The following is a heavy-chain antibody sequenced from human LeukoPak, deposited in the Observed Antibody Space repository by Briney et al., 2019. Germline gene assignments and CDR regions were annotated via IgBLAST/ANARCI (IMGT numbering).Heavy chain of an antibody. CDR2: IYYSGST. CDR1: GGSISSYY. Sequence: PSETLSLTCTVSGGSISSYYWSWIRQPPGKGLEWIGYIYYSGSTNYNPSLKSRVTIPVDTSKNQFSLKLSSVTAADTAVYYCAGSVIGSHYYYGMDVWGQGTTVTVSS. J-gene: IGHJ6*02. CDR3: AGSVIGSHYYYGMDV. D-gene: IGHD1-26*01. V-gene: IGHV4-59*08.